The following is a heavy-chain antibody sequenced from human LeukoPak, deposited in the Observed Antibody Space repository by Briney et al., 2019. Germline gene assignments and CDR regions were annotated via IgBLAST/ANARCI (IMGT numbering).Heavy chain of an antibody. CDR2: IRYDGSNK. V-gene: IGHV3-30*02. CDR1: GFTFSSYG. J-gene: IGHJ4*02. CDR3: ARDGRNYYDRSGYYSALAY. D-gene: IGHD3-22*01. Sequence: GGSLRLSCAASGFTFSSYGMHWVRQAPGKGLEWVAFIRYDGSNKYYADSVKGRFTISRDNPKNTLYLQMNSLRADDTAVYYCARDGRNYYDRSGYYSALAYWGQGTLVTVSS.